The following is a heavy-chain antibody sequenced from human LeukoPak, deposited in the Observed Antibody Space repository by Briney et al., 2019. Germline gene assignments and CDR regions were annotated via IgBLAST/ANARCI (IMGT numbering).Heavy chain of an antibody. D-gene: IGHD2-8*02. CDR1: GGSISSYY. CDR3: ARAYWADDAFDI. V-gene: IGHV4-59*01. Sequence: SETLSLTCTVSGGSISSYYWSWIRQPPGKGLEWIGYIYYSESTNYNPSLKSRVTISVDTSKNQFSLKLSSVTAADTAVYYCARAYWADDAFDIWGQGTVVTVSS. CDR2: IYYSEST. J-gene: IGHJ3*02.